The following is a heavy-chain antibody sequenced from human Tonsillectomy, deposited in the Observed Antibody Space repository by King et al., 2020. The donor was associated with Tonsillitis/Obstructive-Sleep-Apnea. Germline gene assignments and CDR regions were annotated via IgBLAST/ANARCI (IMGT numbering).Heavy chain of an antibody. V-gene: IGHV5-51*03. CDR2: VSPGDSDT. Sequence: QLVQSGAEVKKPGESLKISCKGSGYSFTTYWIGWVRQMPGKGLEWMGIVSPGDSDTRYSPSFQGQVTISADKSISRAYLQWSSLKASDTAMYYCARGGESGTYSSGGVFDIWGQGTTVIVSS. CDR1: GYSFTTYW. CDR3: ARGGESGTYSSGGVFDI. J-gene: IGHJ3*02. D-gene: IGHD2-8*02.